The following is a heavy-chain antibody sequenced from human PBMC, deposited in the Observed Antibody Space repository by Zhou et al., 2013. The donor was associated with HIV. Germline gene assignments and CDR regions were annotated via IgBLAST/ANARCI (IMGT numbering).Heavy chain of an antibody. J-gene: IGHJ5*02. Sequence: QVQLVQSGAEVKKPGSSVKVSCKASGGTFSSYAISWVRQAPGQGLEWMGRIIPILGIANYAQKFQGRVTITADKSTSTAYMELSSLRSEDTAVYYCARQAWGIAVAGTWFDPWGQGTPGHRLL. CDR3: ARQAWGIAVAGTWFDP. CDR1: GGTFSSYA. V-gene: IGHV1-69*04. D-gene: IGHD6-19*01. CDR2: IIPILGIA.